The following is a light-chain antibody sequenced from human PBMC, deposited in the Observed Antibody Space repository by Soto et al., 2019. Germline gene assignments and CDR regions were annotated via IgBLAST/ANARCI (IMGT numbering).Light chain of an antibody. CDR1: QSIGTW. J-gene: IGKJ1*01. CDR3: QQYSGSHRA. Sequence: DIQVTQSPSTLSASVGDRVTITCGASQSIGTWLAWYQQKPGKAPKLLIFDASTLESGVPSRFSGSGSGTDFTLTISSLQPDDFATYYCQQYSGSHRAFGYGTKVDIK. V-gene: IGKV1-5*01. CDR2: DAS.